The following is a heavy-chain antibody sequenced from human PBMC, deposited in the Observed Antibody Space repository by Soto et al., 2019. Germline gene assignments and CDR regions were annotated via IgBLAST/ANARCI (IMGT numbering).Heavy chain of an antibody. CDR1: GFTFSNYR. CDR2: ISGSGKDT. D-gene: IGHD6-6*01. V-gene: IGHV3-21*06. Sequence: GGSLRLSCATSGFTFSNYRMNWVRQAPGKGLEWVASISGSGKDTFYRDSVKGRFTISRDNAESSLVLQMNSLTVDDTAVYHCARVHLVRTSSYYCGMDVWGPGTTVTVSS. J-gene: IGHJ6*02. CDR3: ARVHLVRTSSYYCGMDV.